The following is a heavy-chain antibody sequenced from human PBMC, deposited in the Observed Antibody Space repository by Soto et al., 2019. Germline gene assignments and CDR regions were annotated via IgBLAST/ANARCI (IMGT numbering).Heavy chain of an antibody. CDR3: ARHGGSGGKRYFDY. CDR1: GFTFSSYS. J-gene: IGHJ4*02. Sequence: GGSLRLSCAASGFTFSSYSMNWVRQAPGKGLEWVSSISSSSSYIYYADSVKGRFTISRDNAKNSLYLQMNSLRAEDTAVYYCARHGGSGGKRYFDYWGQGTLVTVSS. V-gene: IGHV3-21*01. CDR2: ISSSSSYI. D-gene: IGHD2-15*01.